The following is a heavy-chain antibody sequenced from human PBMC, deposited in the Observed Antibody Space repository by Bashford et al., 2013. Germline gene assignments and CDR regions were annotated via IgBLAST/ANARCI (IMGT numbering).Heavy chain of an antibody. CDR2: INPSGDST. CDR1: GYPFTRHY. V-gene: IGHV1-46*01. Sequence: ASVKVSCKTSGYPFTRHYIYWVRQAPGQGLESMGFINPSGDSTAYTQKFQGRVTMTSDTSTSTVYMELSSLKSDDTAVYYCARIIGHHSSGVPYRFLDWVMATTWGQGTLVTVSS. CDR3: ARIIGHHSSGVPYRFLDWVMATT. J-gene: IGHJ4*02. D-gene: IGHD3/OR15-3a*01.